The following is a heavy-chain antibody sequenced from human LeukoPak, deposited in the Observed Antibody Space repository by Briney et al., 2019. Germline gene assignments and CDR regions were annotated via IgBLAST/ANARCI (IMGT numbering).Heavy chain of an antibody. CDR2: INPNSGGT. CDR3: ARDRFVATGAFDI. CDR1: GYTFTGYY. D-gene: IGHD1-26*01. J-gene: IGHJ3*02. Sequence: ASVKVSCKASGYTFTGYYMHWVRQAPGQGLEWMGWINPNSGGTNYAQKFQGRVTMTRDTSISTAYMELSRLRSDDTAVYYCARDRFVATGAFDIWGQGTMVTVSS. V-gene: IGHV1-2*02.